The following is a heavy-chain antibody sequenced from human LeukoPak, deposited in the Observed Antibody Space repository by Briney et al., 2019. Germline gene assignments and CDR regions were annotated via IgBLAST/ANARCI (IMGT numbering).Heavy chain of an antibody. CDR3: ARDRSFTRFLEWLNWFDP. CDR1: GGSISSYY. Sequence: PSETLSLTCAVSGGSISSYYWSWIRQPAGKGLEWIGRIYTSGSTNYNPSLKSRVTMSVDTSKNQFSLKLSSVTAADTAVYYCARDRSFTRFLEWLNWFDPWGQGTLVTVSS. D-gene: IGHD3-3*01. CDR2: IYTSGST. V-gene: IGHV4-4*07. J-gene: IGHJ5*02.